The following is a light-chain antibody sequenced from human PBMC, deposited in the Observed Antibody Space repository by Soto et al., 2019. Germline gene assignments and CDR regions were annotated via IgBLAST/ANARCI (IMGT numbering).Light chain of an antibody. J-gene: IGKJ4*01. V-gene: IGKV1-33*01. CDR2: DAS. Sequence: DIQMTQSPSSLSASVGDRVTITCQASQDITHYLNWYRQKPGKAPDLLIYDASNLETGVPSRFSGHGSGTDFTFTISSLQPEDIATYFCQQYDDLPLTFGGGTTVEIK. CDR1: QDITHY. CDR3: QQYDDLPLT.